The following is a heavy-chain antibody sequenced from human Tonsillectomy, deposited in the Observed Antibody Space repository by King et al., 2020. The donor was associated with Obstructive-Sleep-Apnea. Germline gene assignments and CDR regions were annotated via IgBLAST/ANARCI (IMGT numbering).Heavy chain of an antibody. Sequence: VQLVESGGGLVQPGGSLRLSCEASGFTFSIYAMSWVRQAPGKGLEWVSAISDNGGSTHYADSVKGRVTISRDTSKNTLYLQMNSLRAEDTAVYYCAKDQRIYGSGDSQFYWGQGTLVTVSS. CDR2: ISDNGGST. CDR1: GFTFSIYA. V-gene: IGHV3-23*04. CDR3: AKDQRIYGSGDSQFY. J-gene: IGHJ4*02. D-gene: IGHD3-10*01.